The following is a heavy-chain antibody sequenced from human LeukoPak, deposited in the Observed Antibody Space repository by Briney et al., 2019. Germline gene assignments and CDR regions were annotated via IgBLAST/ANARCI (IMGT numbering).Heavy chain of an antibody. CDR2: ISFSGDVT. J-gene: IGHJ4*02. CDR1: GVTLGTHA. V-gene: IGHV3-23*01. CDR3: ATPLDYYDRSGYHQGGD. Sequence: GGSLRLSCSASGVTLGTHAMSWVRQAPGKGLEWVSAISFSGDVTFYADSVKGRFTISRDNSKNTLFLRMNSLRDEDTAVYYCATPLDYYDRSGYHQGGDWGQGTLVTVSS. D-gene: IGHD3-22*01.